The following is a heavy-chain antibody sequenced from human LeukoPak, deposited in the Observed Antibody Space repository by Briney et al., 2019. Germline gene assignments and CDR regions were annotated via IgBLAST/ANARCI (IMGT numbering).Heavy chain of an antibody. Sequence: KPSETLSLACAVYGGSFSGYYWSWIRQPPGKGLEWIGEINHSGSTNYNPSLKSRVTISVDTSKNQFSLKLSSVTAADTAVYYCARAQAHYYDSSGYYQNAKYYYYYGMDVWGQGTTVTVSS. CDR1: GGSFSGYY. CDR3: ARAQAHYYDSSGYYQNAKYYYYYGMDV. V-gene: IGHV4-34*01. J-gene: IGHJ6*02. CDR2: INHSGST. D-gene: IGHD3-22*01.